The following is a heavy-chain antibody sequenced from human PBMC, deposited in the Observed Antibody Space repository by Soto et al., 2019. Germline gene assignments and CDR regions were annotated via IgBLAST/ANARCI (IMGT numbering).Heavy chain of an antibody. J-gene: IGHJ4*02. D-gene: IGHD3-10*02. Sequence: SETLSLTCTVSGGSISSSSYYWGWIRQPPGKGLEWIGSIYYSGSTYYNPSLKSRVTISVDTSKNQFSLKLSSVTAADTAVYYCGRSLQVFGGGGYGYWGQGTLVTVSS. CDR1: GGSISSSSYY. CDR2: IYYSGST. CDR3: GRSLQVFGGGGYGY. V-gene: IGHV4-39*01.